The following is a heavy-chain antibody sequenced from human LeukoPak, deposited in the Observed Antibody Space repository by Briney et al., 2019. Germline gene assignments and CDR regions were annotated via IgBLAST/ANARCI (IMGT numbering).Heavy chain of an antibody. V-gene: IGHV3-23*01. D-gene: IGHD6-19*01. CDR1: GFTFNSYA. CDR3: AKTTTRYSSGRYPGWPVDY. CDR2: IFGSGGSA. Sequence: GGSLRLSCAASGFTFNSYAMYWVRQAPGKGLEWVSGIFGSGGSAHYADFVKGRFTISRDNSKNTVYLQMDSLRVEDTAVYYCAKTTTRYSSGRYPGWPVDYWGQGALVTVSS. J-gene: IGHJ4*02.